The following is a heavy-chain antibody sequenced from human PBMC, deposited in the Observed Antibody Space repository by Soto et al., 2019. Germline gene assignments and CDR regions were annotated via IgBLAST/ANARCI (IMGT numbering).Heavy chain of an antibody. Sequence: SETLSLTCTVSGGSISSGDYYWSWIRQPPGKGLEWIGYIYYSGSTYYNPSLKSRVTISVDTSKNQFSLKLSSVTAADTAVYYCARAPTYYYDSSGSSWGQGTLVTVSS. D-gene: IGHD3-22*01. J-gene: IGHJ5*02. CDR2: IYYSGST. CDR3: ARAPTYYYDSSGSS. V-gene: IGHV4-30-4*01. CDR1: GGSISSGDYY.